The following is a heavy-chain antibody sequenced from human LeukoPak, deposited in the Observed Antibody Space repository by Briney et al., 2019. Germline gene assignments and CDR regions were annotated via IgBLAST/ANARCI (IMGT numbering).Heavy chain of an antibody. D-gene: IGHD6-6*01. J-gene: IGHJ4*02. CDR2: ISSSSSTI. CDR3: AREQLAIDY. V-gene: IGHV3-48*01. CDR1: GFTFSSYA. Sequence: GGSLRLSCAASGFTFSSYAMSWVRQAPGKGLEWVSYISSSSSTIYYADSVKGRFTISRDNAKNSLYLQMNSLRAEDTAVYYCAREQLAIDYWGQGTLVTVSS.